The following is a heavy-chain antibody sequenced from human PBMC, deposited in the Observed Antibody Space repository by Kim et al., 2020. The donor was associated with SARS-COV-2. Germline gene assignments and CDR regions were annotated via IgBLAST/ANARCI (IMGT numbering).Heavy chain of an antibody. CDR1: GYTFTGYY. Sequence: ASVKVSCKASGYTFTGYYMHWVRQAPGQGLEWMGWINPNSGGTNYAQKFQGRVTMTRDTSISTAYMELSRLRSDDTAVYYCARAGDPYSSSWFNWFDPWGQGTLVTVSS. J-gene: IGHJ5*02. CDR2: INPNSGGT. D-gene: IGHD6-13*01. V-gene: IGHV1-2*02. CDR3: ARAGDPYSSSWFNWFDP.